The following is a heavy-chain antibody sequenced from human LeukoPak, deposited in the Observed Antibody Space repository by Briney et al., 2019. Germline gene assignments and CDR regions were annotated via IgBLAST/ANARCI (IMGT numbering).Heavy chain of an antibody. CDR3: VREVAEAQGRYFDL. J-gene: IGHJ2*01. D-gene: IGHD6-13*01. CDR1: GGSVSSGSYY. V-gene: IGHV4-61*01. CDR2: IYYSGST. Sequence: KPSETLSLTCTVSGGSVSSGSYYWSWIRQPPGKGLEWIGYIYYSGSTNYNPSLKSRVTISVDTSKNQFSLKLSSVTAADTAVYYCVREVAEAQGRYFDLWGRGTLVTVSS.